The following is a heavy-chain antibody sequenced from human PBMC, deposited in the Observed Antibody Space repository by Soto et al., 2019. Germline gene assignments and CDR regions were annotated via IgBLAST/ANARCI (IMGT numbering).Heavy chain of an antibody. D-gene: IGHD3-10*01. CDR1: GGSFSGYY. J-gene: IGHJ5*02. V-gene: IGHV4-34*01. Sequence: SETLSLTCAVYGGSFSGYYWSWIRQPPGNGLEWIGEINHSGSTNYNPSLKSRVTISVDTSKNQFSLKLSSVTAADTAVYYCARPRFTMVRGATNWFDPWGQGTLVTVSS. CDR2: INHSGST. CDR3: ARPRFTMVRGATNWFDP.